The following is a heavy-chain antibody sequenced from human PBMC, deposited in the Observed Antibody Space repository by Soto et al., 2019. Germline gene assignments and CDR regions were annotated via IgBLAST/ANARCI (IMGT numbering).Heavy chain of an antibody. CDR3: ARGPYNYDSSGYPYWFDS. CDR2: INAGNGNT. V-gene: IGHV1-3*01. Sequence: ASVKVSCKASGFTFTSYYINWVRQAPGQRLEWMGWINAGNGNTKYSQKFQGRVTITRDTSASTAYMELSSLRSEDTAVYYCARGPYNYDSSGYPYWFDSWGQEPLVTV. D-gene: IGHD3-22*01. J-gene: IGHJ5*01. CDR1: GFTFTSYY.